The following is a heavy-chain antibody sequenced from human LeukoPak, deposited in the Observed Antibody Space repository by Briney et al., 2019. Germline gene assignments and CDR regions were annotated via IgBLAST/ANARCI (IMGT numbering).Heavy chain of an antibody. D-gene: IGHD2-15*01. Sequence: GGPLRLSCAASGFTFSSYAMSWVRQAPGKGLEWVSSISSSSSYIYYADSVKGRFTISRDNAKNSLYLQMNSLRPEDTAVYYCARETPAATQDYWGQGTLVTVSS. CDR2: ISSSSSYI. CDR1: GFTFSSYA. J-gene: IGHJ4*02. V-gene: IGHV3-21*01. CDR3: ARETPAATQDY.